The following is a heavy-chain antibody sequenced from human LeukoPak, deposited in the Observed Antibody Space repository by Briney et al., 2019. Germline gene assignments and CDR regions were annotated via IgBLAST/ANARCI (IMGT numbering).Heavy chain of an antibody. Sequence: GGSLRLSCAASGFTFSSYGMHWVRQALGKGLEWGAVIWYDGGARGYADSVKGRFTISRDNSKNTLYLQMYSLRAEDTAVYYCTTAFDIAVAGTPFDSWGQGTLVTVSS. J-gene: IGHJ4*02. V-gene: IGHV3-33*01. D-gene: IGHD6-19*01. CDR2: IWYDGGAR. CDR1: GFTFSSYG. CDR3: TTAFDIAVAGTPFDS.